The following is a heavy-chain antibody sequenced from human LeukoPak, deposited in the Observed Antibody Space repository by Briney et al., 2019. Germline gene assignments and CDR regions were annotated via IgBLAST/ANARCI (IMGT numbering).Heavy chain of an antibody. CDR3: ARVVAYYYGSGSYYDAFDI. D-gene: IGHD3-10*01. Sequence: PGGSLRLFCAASGFTFSSYRMHWVRQAPGKGLEWVSSISSSSSYIYYADSVKGRFTISRDNAKNSLYLKMNSLRDEDTGVYYCARVVAYYYGSGSYYDAFDIWGQGTIVTVSS. J-gene: IGHJ3*02. CDR2: ISSSSSYI. V-gene: IGHV3-21*01. CDR1: GFTFSSYR.